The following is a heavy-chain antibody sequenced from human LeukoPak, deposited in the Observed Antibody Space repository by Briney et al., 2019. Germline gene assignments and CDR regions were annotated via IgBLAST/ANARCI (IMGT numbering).Heavy chain of an antibody. CDR2: ISYDGSNK. Sequence: SLRLSCAASGFTFSGYPIHWVRQAPGKGLEWVAVISYDGSNKYYADSVKGRFTISRDNAKNSLYLQMNSLRAEDTALYYCAKDLGYSRAYYYYGMDVWGQGTTVTVSS. CDR1: GFTFSGYP. CDR3: AKDLGYSRAYYYYGMDV. J-gene: IGHJ6*02. D-gene: IGHD6-13*01. V-gene: IGHV3-30-3*02.